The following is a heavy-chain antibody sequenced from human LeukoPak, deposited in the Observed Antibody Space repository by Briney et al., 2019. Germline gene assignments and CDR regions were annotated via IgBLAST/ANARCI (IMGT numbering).Heavy chain of an antibody. V-gene: IGHV3-30*18. Sequence: GGSLRLSCSASGFTFSSYGMHWVRQAPGKGLEWVAVISYDGSNKYYADSVKGRFTIPRDNSKNTLYLQMNSLRAEDTAVYYCAKDRYGSGKNWFDPWGQGTLVTVSS. CDR3: AKDRYGSGKNWFDP. J-gene: IGHJ5*02. CDR1: GFTFSSYG. D-gene: IGHD3-10*01. CDR2: ISYDGSNK.